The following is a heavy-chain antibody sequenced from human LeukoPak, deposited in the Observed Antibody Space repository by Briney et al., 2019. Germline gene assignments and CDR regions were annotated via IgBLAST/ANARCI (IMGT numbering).Heavy chain of an antibody. J-gene: IGHJ4*02. CDR3: ARDFWSGYYTED. CDR2: ISGAGRYI. CDR1: GFTFGRHS. V-gene: IGHV3-21*01. Sequence: GGSLRLSCAASGFTFGRHSLNWVRQAPGKGLEWVSSISGAGRYIFYADSVKGRFTISRDNAKNSVYLQMNSLRAEDTAVYYCARDFWSGYYTEDWGQGALVIVSS. D-gene: IGHD3-3*01.